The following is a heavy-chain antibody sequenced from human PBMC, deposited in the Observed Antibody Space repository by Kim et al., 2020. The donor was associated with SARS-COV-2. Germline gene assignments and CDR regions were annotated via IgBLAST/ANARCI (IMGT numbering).Heavy chain of an antibody. D-gene: IGHD5-18*01. CDR3: ATHDRECSYGVYYFDN. V-gene: IGHV3-53*01. Sequence: DFVKGRFLISRDGSKNTLYLQMSSLRVEDTAVYYCATHDRECSYGVYYFDNWGQGAQVTVSS. J-gene: IGHJ4*02.